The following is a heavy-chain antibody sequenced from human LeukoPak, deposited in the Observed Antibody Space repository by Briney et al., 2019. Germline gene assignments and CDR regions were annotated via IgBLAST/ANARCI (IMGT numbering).Heavy chain of an antibody. V-gene: IGHV1-2*02. CDR2: INPRDGGT. CDR3: AREGNGLLSKDLDY. J-gene: IGHJ4*02. CDR1: GYTFTEYY. Sequence: ASVKVSCKGCGYTFTEYYLHWVRQAPGQGLEWVGYINPRDGGTSSPQNFRGRVTMTTDASSSTAYMELSRLTSDDTAIYFCAREGNGLLSKDLDYWGQGTLVTVSS. D-gene: IGHD2-15*01.